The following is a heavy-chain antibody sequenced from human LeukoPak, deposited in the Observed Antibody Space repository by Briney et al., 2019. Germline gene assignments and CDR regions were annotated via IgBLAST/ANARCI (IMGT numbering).Heavy chain of an antibody. CDR2: IYHSGST. CDR1: GYSISSGYY. Sequence: KPSETLSLTCTVTGYSISSGYYWGWIRQPPGKGLERIGSIYHSGSTYYNPSLKSRVTISVDTSKNQFSLKLSSVTAADTAVYYCARDLIGSGADDAFDIWGQGTMVTVSS. V-gene: IGHV4-38-2*02. J-gene: IGHJ3*02. CDR3: ARDLIGSGADDAFDI. D-gene: IGHD3-10*01.